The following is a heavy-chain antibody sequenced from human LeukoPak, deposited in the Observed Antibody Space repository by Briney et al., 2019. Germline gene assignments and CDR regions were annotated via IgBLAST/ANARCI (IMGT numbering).Heavy chain of an antibody. J-gene: IGHJ1*01. V-gene: IGHV4-39*01. CDR1: GGSISSGSYY. CDR3: ARLSTMKQTIQH. Sequence: SETLSLTCTVSGGSISSGSYYWGWIRQPPGKGLEWIGSIYYSGSTCYNPSLKSRVTISVDTSKNQFSLKLSSVTAANTAVYYCARLSTMKQTIQHWGQGTLVTVSS. D-gene: IGHD3-22*01. CDR2: IYYSGST.